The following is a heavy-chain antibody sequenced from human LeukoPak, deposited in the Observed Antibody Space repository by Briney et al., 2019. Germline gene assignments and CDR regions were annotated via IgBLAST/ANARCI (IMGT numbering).Heavy chain of an antibody. J-gene: IGHJ4*02. CDR1: GGSISSSSYY. V-gene: IGHV4-39*07. CDR3: ARDGSGSGYYSVYFDY. CDR2: IYYSGST. Sequence: SETLSLTCTVSGGSISSSSYYWGWIRQPPGKGLEWIGSIYYSGSTYYNPSLKSRVTISVDTSKNQFSLKLSSVTAADTAVYYCARDGSGSGYYSVYFDYWGQGTLVTVSS. D-gene: IGHD3-22*01.